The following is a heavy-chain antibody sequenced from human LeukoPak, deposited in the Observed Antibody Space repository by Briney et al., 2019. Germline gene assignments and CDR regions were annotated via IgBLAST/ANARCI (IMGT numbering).Heavy chain of an antibody. Sequence: GGSLRLSCAASGFTFCSYSKNWVRQAPGKGLEWVSSISSSSSYIYYADSVKGRFTISRDNAKNSLYLQMNSLRAEDTAVYYCARDGSGFWSGYSRRDGMDVWGQGTTVTVS. D-gene: IGHD3-3*01. CDR3: ARDGSGFWSGYSRRDGMDV. CDR1: GFTFCSYS. CDR2: ISSSSSYI. V-gene: IGHV3-21*01. J-gene: IGHJ6*02.